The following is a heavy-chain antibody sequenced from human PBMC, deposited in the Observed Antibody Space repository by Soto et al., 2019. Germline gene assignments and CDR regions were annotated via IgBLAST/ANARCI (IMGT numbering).Heavy chain of an antibody. D-gene: IGHD3-16*02. Sequence: QVQVVESGGGVVQPGTSLRLSCAASGFTFNNYGMHWVRQAPGKGLEWVSVICYDAGNKYYADSVKVRFTISRDNSKNTLYLQMSCLRGEDTAVYYCPRYKTFGGTIVSACDSWGQATLVTVSS. J-gene: IGHJ4*02. V-gene: IGHV3-33*01. CDR2: ICYDAGNK. CDR1: GFTFNNYG. CDR3: PRYKTFGGTIVSACDS.